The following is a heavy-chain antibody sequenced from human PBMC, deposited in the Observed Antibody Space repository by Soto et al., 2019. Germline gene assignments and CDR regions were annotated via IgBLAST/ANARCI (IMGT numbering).Heavy chain of an antibody. D-gene: IGHD3-16*02. CDR2: IYYNGRT. CDR3: ARDGGQGRGVIGHY. V-gene: IGHV4-61*01. J-gene: IGHJ4*02. CDR1: GDSVNSENSY. Sequence: SEPLSLTCTVSGDSVNSENSYWNWIRQAPGKGPEWIGYIYYNGRTNYNPALKSRATILLDTSTNQFSLTLTSVTAADTAVYYCARDGGQGRGVIGHYWGRGILVTVSS.